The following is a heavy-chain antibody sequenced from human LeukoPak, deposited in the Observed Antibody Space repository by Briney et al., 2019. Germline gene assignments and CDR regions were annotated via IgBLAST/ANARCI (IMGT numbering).Heavy chain of an antibody. CDR1: GFTFNNYA. J-gene: IGHJ4*02. CDR3: AKISWIQLWLPLDY. CDR2: ISGSGGNT. V-gene: IGHV3-23*01. Sequence: PGGSLRLSCAASGFTFNNYAMSWVRQAPGRGLEWVSVISGSGGNTYYAHSVRGRFTISRDNSKNTLYLQMNSLRAEDTAVYYCAKISWIQLWLPLDYWGQGTLVTVSS. D-gene: IGHD5-18*01.